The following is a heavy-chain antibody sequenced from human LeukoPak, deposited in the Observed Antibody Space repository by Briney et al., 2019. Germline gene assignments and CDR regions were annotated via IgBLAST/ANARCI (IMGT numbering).Heavy chain of an antibody. Sequence: SETLSLTCTVSGVSISSYHWSWIRQPPGKGLEWIGYIYHSGSTNYNPSLKSRVAISVDTSKNQFSLKLSSVTAADTAVYYCARDNGYNYYWGQGTLVTVSS. CDR2: IYHSGST. CDR3: ARDNGYNYY. D-gene: IGHD5-24*01. J-gene: IGHJ4*02. CDR1: GVSISSYH. V-gene: IGHV4-59*01.